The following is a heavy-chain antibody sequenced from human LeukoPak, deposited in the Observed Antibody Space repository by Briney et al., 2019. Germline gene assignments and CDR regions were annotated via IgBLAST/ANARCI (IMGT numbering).Heavy chain of an antibody. Sequence: KPGGSLRLSCAASGFTFSSYSMNWVRQAPGKGLEWVSSISSGSSYIYYADSVKGRFTISRDNAKNSLYLQMNSLRAEDTAVYYCARDGGQGGPFDYWGQGTLVTVSS. CDR1: GFTFSSYS. D-gene: IGHD3-16*01. J-gene: IGHJ4*02. CDR2: ISSGSSYI. CDR3: ARDGGQGGPFDY. V-gene: IGHV3-21*01.